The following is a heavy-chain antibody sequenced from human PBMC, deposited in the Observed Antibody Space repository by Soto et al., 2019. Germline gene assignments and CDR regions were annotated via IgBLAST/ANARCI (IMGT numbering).Heavy chain of an antibody. CDR1: GFTFSSYS. V-gene: IGHV3-21*01. CDR3: AFAGSGSYSNVADAFDI. D-gene: IGHD3-10*01. CDR2: ISSSGTYI. J-gene: IGHJ3*02. Sequence: EVPLVESGGGLVKPGGSLRLSCAASGFTFSSYSMNWVRQAPGKGLEWVSSISSSGTYIYYADSVKGRFTISRDNAKNPLYLQMNSLRAEDTAVYYCAFAGSGSYSNVADAFDIWGQGTMVTVSS.